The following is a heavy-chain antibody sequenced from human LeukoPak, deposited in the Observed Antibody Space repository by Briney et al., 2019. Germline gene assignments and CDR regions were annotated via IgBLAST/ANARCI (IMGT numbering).Heavy chain of an antibody. CDR1: GGSVSGYY. Sequence: SETLSLTCVVSGGSVSGYYWGWIRQPPGGGLEWIGYVYYSGSTNYNPSFKSRITISVDTTRNQFSLQLSSVTAADTAVYYCARIHRYCSGGACYVLDNWGQGTLVAVSS. J-gene: IGHJ4*02. CDR2: VYYSGST. CDR3: ARIHRYCSGGACYVLDN. V-gene: IGHV4-59*02. D-gene: IGHD2-15*01.